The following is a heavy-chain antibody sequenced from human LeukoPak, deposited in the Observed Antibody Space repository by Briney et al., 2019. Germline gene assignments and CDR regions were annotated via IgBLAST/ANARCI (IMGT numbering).Heavy chain of an antibody. D-gene: IGHD3-10*01. CDR1: GFTFSSYA. J-gene: IGHJ5*02. CDR3: ASSMVRGVITRFDP. CDR2: ISGSGGST. V-gene: IGHV3-23*01. Sequence: GGSLRLSCAASGFTFSSYAMSWVRQAPGKGLEWVSAISGSGGSTYYADSVKGRFTISRDNSKNTLYLQMNSLRAEDTAVYYCASSMVRGVITRFDPWGQGTLVTVSS.